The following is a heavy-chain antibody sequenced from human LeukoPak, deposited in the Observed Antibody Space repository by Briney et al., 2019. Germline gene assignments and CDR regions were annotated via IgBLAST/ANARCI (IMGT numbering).Heavy chain of an antibody. V-gene: IGHV4-4*07. CDR1: GGSISSYY. J-gene: IGHJ3*02. D-gene: IGHD2-2*02. CDR2: IYTSGST. CDR3: ARDLDTRTRYCSSTGCYTAFDI. Sequence: KPSETLSLTCTVSGGSISSYYWSWIRQPAGKGLEWIGRIYTSGSTNYNPSLKSRVTMSVDTSKNQFSLKLSSVTAADTAVYYCARDLDTRTRYCSSTGCYTAFDIWGQGTMVTVSS.